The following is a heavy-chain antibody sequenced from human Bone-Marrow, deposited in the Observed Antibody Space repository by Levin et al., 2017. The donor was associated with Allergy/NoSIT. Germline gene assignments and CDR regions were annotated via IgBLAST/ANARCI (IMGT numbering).Heavy chain of an antibody. D-gene: IGHD6-19*01. CDR1: GFTFSNYW. V-gene: IGHV3-7*01. J-gene: IGHJ4*02. CDR3: ARLYKSGWFGVDY. Sequence: GGSLRLSCAASGFTFSNYWMSWVRWVRQAPGKGLEWGANIKDDGSEKYYVDSVKGRFTISRDNAKNSLYLEMNSLRAEDTAVYYCARLYKSGWFGVDYWGQGTLVTVSS. CDR2: IKDDGSEK.